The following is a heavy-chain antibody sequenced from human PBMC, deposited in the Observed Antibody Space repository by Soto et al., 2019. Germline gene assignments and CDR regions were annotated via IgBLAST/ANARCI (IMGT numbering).Heavy chain of an antibody. CDR2: MYNSVST. J-gene: IGHJ4*02. Sequence: QVQLQESGPGLVKPSQTLSLTCTVSGDSISSGGYYWSWIRQPPGKGLEWIGYMYNSVSTYYNPSLKSRVTISLDTSKNQFSLRLSSVTAADTAVYYCARGVSDGYNYDYWGQGTLVTVSS. D-gene: IGHD5-12*01. V-gene: IGHV4-31*03. CDR3: ARGVSDGYNYDY. CDR1: GDSISSGGYY.